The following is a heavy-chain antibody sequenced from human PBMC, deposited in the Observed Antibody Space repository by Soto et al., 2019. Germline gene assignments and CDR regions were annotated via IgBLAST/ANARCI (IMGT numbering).Heavy chain of an antibody. Sequence: EVQLLESGGALVQPGGSLRLSCAASGFTFRSNVLSWVRQAPGKGLEWVSTISGSGDSTFYADSVKGRFTISRDNSKNTLYLQMNSLRAEDTAVYYCAKDDMQWVVFGIWGQGTLVTVSS. D-gene: IGHD6-19*01. J-gene: IGHJ4*02. CDR1: GFTFRSNV. CDR2: ISGSGDST. V-gene: IGHV3-23*01. CDR3: AKDDMQWVVFGI.